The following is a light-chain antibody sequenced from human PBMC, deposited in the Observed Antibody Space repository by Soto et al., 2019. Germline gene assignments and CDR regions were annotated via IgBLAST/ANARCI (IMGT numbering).Light chain of an antibody. J-gene: IGKJ1*01. Sequence: DIQLTQSPSLLSASVGDRVTITCRASQGSSSYLAWYQQKPGKAPKLLIYAASTLQSGVPSRFSGSGSGTEFTLTISSLQPEDFATYYCQQLNSYPWTFGQGTKVEIK. CDR3: QQLNSYPWT. CDR1: QGSSSY. V-gene: IGKV1-9*01. CDR2: AAS.